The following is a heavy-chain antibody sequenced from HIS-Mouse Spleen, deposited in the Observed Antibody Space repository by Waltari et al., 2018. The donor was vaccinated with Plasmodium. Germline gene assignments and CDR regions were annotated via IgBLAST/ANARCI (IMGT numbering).Heavy chain of an antibody. CDR1: GSTFPSDG. CDR2: ISAYNGNT. D-gene: IGHD6-19*01. Sequence: QVQLVQSGAEVKNPGASVKVSCQPSGSTFPSDGISWVRQAPGHGLEWMGWISAYNGNTNYAQKLQGRVTMTTDTSTSTAYMELRSLRSDDTAVYYCARGSAGDAFDIWGQGTMVTVSS. J-gene: IGHJ3*02. V-gene: IGHV1-18*01. CDR3: ARGSAGDAFDI.